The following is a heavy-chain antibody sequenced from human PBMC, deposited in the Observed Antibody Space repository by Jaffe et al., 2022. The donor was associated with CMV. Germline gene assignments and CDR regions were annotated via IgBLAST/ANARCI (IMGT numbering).Heavy chain of an antibody. Sequence: EVQLLESGGGSVQPGGSLRLSCAASGFTFSVYAMGWVRQAPGKGLEWVSVINNSGATTYYADSVKGRFTISRDTSKNTLFLLMNGLSPEDTAIYFCAKYAGPIINRWYVDYWGQGTLVAVSS. CDR3: AKYAGPIINRWYVDY. D-gene: IGHD6-13*01. CDR2: INNSGATT. V-gene: IGHV3-23*01. CDR1: GFTFSVYA. J-gene: IGHJ4*02.